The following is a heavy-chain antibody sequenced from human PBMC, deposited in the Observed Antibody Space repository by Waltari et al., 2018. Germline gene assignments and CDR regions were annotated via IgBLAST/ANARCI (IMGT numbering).Heavy chain of an antibody. J-gene: IGHJ4*02. CDR3: AKGRLWFGDLRS. CDR1: GGSFSAYP. CDR2: INHLGST. Sequence: QLHPQQWGAGLLKPSETLSLTCNIFGGSFSAYPWTWIRQSPGKGLGWIGEINHLGSTNYNPLLKSRVTISLDTSKNEFALKLDSVTAADTAVYFCAKGRLWFGDLRSWGQGTQVTVSS. D-gene: IGHD3-10*01. V-gene: IGHV4-34*01.